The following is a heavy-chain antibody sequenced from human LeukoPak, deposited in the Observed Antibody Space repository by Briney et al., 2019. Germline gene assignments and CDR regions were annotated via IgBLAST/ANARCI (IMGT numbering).Heavy chain of an antibody. CDR1: GFTFSSYS. V-gene: IGHV3-48*01. CDR3: AKDLASTGYYDFWSGYYPDY. D-gene: IGHD3-3*01. CDR2: ISSSSNTT. J-gene: IGHJ4*02. Sequence: GGSLRLSCAASGFTFSSYSMNWVRQAPGKGLEWVSHISSSSNTTYYADSVKGRFTISRDNSKNTLYLQMNSLRAEDTAVYYCAKDLASTGYYDFWSGYYPDYWGQGTLVTVSS.